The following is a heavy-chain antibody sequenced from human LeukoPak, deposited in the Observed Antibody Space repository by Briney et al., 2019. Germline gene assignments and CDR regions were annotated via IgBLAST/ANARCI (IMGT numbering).Heavy chain of an antibody. CDR2: IYYSGST. V-gene: IGHV4-61*01. CDR3: ASEGITMVRGVTVNWFDP. Sequence: SETLSLTCTVSGGSVSSGSYYWSWIRQPPGKGLEWIGYIYYSGSTNYNPSLKSRVTISVDTSKNQFSPKLSSVTAADTAVYYCASEGITMVRGVTVNWFDPWGQGTLVTVSS. D-gene: IGHD3-10*01. J-gene: IGHJ5*02. CDR1: GGSVSSGSYY.